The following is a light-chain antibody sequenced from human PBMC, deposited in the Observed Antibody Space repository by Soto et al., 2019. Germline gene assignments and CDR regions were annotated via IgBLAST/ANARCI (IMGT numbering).Light chain of an antibody. V-gene: IGLV2-8*01. CDR3: TSHAGTINFPYI. CDR1: STDVGAYNY. J-gene: IGLJ1*01. Sequence: QSALTQPPSASGSPGQSVTISCTGTSTDVGAYNYVSWYQHHPGKAPKLMVYEVNKQPSGVPDRFSGSKSGNPASLTVSGLQSEDEADYYCTSHAGTINFPYIFGTGTKLTVL. CDR2: EVN.